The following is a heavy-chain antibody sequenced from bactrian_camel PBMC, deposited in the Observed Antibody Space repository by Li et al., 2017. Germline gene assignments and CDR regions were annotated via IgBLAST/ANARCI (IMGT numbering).Heavy chain of an antibody. J-gene: IGHJ4*01. V-gene: IGHV3S1*01. D-gene: IGHD1*01. CDR1: GFTFNAYW. CDR2: IDNYGVNT. CDR3: AGSRGDWYGTCDPTLLGHAENY. Sequence: HVQLVESGGGLVQPGESLRLSCAVSGFTFNAYWMFWVRQAPGKGLEWVSSIDNYGVNTYYSDTVKGRFTISRDNAKNTLYLQMNSLKPEDTAIYYCAGSRGDWYGTCDPTLLGHAENYWGQGTQVTVS.